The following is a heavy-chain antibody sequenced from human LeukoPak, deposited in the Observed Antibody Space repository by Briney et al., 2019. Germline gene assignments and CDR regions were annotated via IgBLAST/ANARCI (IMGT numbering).Heavy chain of an antibody. J-gene: IGHJ5*02. D-gene: IGHD5-24*01. CDR3: ARGLVEMATIWGGWFDP. V-gene: IGHV6-1*01. CDR1: GDSVSSNSAA. CDR2: TYYRSKWYN. Sequence: SQTLSLTCAISGDSVSSNSAAWNWIRQSPSRGLEWLERTYYRSKWYNDYAVSVKSRITINPDTSKNQFSLQLNSVTPEDTAVYYCARGLVEMATIWGGWFDPWGQGTLVTVSS.